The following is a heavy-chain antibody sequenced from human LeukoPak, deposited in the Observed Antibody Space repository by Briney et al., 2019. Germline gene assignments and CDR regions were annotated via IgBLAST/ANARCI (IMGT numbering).Heavy chain of an antibody. CDR2: IDPNSGDT. V-gene: IGHV1-2*02. D-gene: IGHD1-26*01. Sequence: ASVTVSCKASGYTFTGHYIHWVRQAPGQRLEWVGWIDPNSGDTYYAQRFQGRVTMTRDTSISTAYMELSSLNSDDTAVYYCARLGIDKWDLDYWGQGTLVTVSS. J-gene: IGHJ4*02. CDR1: GYTFTGHY. CDR3: ARLGIDKWDLDY.